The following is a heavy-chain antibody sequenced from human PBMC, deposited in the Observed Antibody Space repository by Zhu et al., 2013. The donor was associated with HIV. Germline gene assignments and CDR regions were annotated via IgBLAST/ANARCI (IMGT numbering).Heavy chain of an antibody. CDR2: IIPIFGTA. CDR1: GGTFSSYA. V-gene: IGHV1-69*12. D-gene: IGHD1-7*01. J-gene: IGHJ6*02. CDR3: ARMLIDWNSTGDLYYYYGMDV. Sequence: QVQLVQSGAEVKKPGSSVKVSCKASGGTFSSYAISWVRQAPGQGLEWMGGIIPIFGTANYAQKFQGRVTITADESTSTAYMELSSLRSEDTAVYYCARMLIDWNSTGDLYYYYGMDVWGQGTTVTVSS.